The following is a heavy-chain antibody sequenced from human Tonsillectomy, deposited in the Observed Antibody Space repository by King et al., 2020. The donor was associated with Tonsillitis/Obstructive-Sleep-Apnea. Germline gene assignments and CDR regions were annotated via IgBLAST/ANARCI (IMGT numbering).Heavy chain of an antibody. CDR2: ISAYNGNT. V-gene: IGHV1-18*01. D-gene: IGHD3-22*01. CDR3: ARDSMSHFYDSSAYYTFDY. CDR1: GYTFTNYV. Sequence: QLVQSGAEVKKPGASVKVSCKASGYTFTNYVISWVRQAPGQGLEWMGWISAYNGNTNSAQKLQGRVTMTTDTSTSTAFMELRSLRSDDTAVYYCARDSMSHFYDSSAYYTFDYWGQGTLVTV. J-gene: IGHJ4*02.